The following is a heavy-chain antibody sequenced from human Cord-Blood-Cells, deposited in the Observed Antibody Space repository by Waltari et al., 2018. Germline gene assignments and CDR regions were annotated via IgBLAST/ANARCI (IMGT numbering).Heavy chain of an antibody. V-gene: IGHV4-61*01. CDR1: GGSVSSGSYY. D-gene: IGHD2-2*01. CDR2: IYYSGST. J-gene: IGHJ4*02. Sequence: QVQLQESGPGLVKPSETLSLTCTVSGGSVSSGSYYWRWIRQPPGKGLEWIGYIYYSGSTNYNPSLKSRVTISVDTSKNQFSLKLSSVTAADTAVYYCAREERGYCSSTSCPYYFDYWGQGTLVTVSS. CDR3: AREERGYCSSTSCPYYFDY.